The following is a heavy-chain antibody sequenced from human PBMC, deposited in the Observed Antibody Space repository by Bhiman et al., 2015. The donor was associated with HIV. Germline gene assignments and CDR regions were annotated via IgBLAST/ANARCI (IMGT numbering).Heavy chain of an antibody. CDR3: ARSTKYCSPTSCYRVHYGMDV. J-gene: IGHJ6*02. V-gene: IGHV3-48*03. CDR2: ISGSGNTI. CDR1: GFTFSSFE. Sequence: EVQLVDSGGDLVQPGGSLRLSCAASGFTFSSFEMNWVRQAPGKGLEWVSYISGSGNTIYYADSVKGRFTLSRDNAKNSLFLQMKSLRAEDTAVYYCARSTKYCSPTSCYRVHYGMDVWGQGTTVIVS. D-gene: IGHD2-2*01.